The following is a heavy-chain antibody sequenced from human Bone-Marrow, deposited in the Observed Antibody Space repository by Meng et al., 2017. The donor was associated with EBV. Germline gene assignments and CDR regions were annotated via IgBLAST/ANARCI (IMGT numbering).Heavy chain of an antibody. Sequence: QVQLVQSGAEVKKPGSSVNVSCRPSGGTFSSDAISWVRQAPGQGLEWMGGLIPMLGAPNYAQKFQDRVTIIADKSTSIHYMELSSLRSDDTAVYYCASESGRGYTPDYWGRGTLVTVSS. CDR2: LIPMLGAP. D-gene: IGHD3-10*01. V-gene: IGHV1-69*06. J-gene: IGHJ4*02. CDR1: GGTFSSDA. CDR3: ASESGRGYTPDY.